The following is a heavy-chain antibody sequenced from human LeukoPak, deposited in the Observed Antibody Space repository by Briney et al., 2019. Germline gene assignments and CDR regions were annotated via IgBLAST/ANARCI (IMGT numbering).Heavy chain of an antibody. Sequence: ASVKVSCKASGYIFSHFYMHWVRQAPGQGLEWMGIINPSGDSTNYAQKFQGRVTMTRDTSTNTLYMELSSLRSEDTAVYYCARDDSYGLDYWGQGTRVTVSS. V-gene: IGHV1-46*01. CDR3: ARDDSYGLDY. D-gene: IGHD5-18*01. J-gene: IGHJ4*02. CDR2: INPSGDST. CDR1: GYIFSHFY.